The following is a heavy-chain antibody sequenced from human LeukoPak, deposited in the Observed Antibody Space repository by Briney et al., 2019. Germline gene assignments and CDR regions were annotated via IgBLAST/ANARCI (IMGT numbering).Heavy chain of an antibody. J-gene: IGHJ4*02. Sequence: SVKVSCKASGGTLNNYAISWVRQAPGQGLEWMGGIFGTANYAQKFEGRVTITTDESTTTAYMELRNLRSEDTAVYYCARDYRIASGGTLDYWGQGTLVTVSS. D-gene: IGHD6-13*01. CDR2: IFGTA. CDR1: GGTLNNYA. CDR3: ARDYRIASGGTLDY. V-gene: IGHV1-69*05.